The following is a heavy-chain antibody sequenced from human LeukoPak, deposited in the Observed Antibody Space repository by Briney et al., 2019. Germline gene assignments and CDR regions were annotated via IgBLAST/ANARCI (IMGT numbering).Heavy chain of an antibody. D-gene: IGHD2-21*02. Sequence: ASVKVSCTASAYTFTKYGISWVRQAPGQGLEYMAWISTHDDNTNYAQKFQGRVTMTRDTSISTAYMELSRLRSDDTAVYYCARAYCGGDCYHNNWFDPWGQGTLVTVSS. CDR1: AYTFTKYG. J-gene: IGHJ5*02. CDR2: ISTHDDNT. CDR3: ARAYCGGDCYHNNWFDP. V-gene: IGHV1-18*04.